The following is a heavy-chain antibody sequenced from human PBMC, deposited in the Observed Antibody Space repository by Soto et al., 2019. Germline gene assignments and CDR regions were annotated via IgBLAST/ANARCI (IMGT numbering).Heavy chain of an antibody. CDR2: IIPILGIA. D-gene: IGHD2-21*02. J-gene: IGHJ4*02. Sequence: QVQLVQSGAEVKKPGSSVKVSCKASGGTFSSYTISWVRQAPGQGLEWMGRIIPILGIANYAQKFQGRVTITAVKSTSTAYMELSSLRSEDTAVYYCAREQYGGDPMIWGQGTLVTVSS. CDR1: GGTFSSYT. V-gene: IGHV1-69*08. CDR3: AREQYGGDPMI.